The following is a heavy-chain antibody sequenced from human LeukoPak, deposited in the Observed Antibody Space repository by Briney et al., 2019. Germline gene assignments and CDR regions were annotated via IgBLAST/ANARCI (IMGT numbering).Heavy chain of an antibody. J-gene: IGHJ4*02. V-gene: IGHV4-34*01. CDR1: GGSFSGYY. Sequence: SETLSLTCAVYGGSFSGYYWSWIRQPPGKGLEWIGEINHSGSTNYNPSLKSRVTISVDTSKNQFSLKLSSVTAADTAVYYCARVRAVAGTEFDYWGQGTLVTVSS. CDR3: ARVRAVAGTEFDY. CDR2: INHSGST. D-gene: IGHD6-19*01.